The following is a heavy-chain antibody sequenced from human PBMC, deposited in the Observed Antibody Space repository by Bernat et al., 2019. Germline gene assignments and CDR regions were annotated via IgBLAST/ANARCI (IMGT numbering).Heavy chain of an antibody. Sequence: EVQLVESGGGLVQPGGSLRLSCAASGFTFSSYWMSWVRQAPGKGLEWVANIKQDGSEKYYVESVKGRFTISRDNAKNSLYLQMNSLRAEDTAVYYCARDLAFGIPDYWGQGTLVTVSS. CDR1: GFTFSSYW. CDR2: IKQDGSEK. D-gene: IGHD3-16*01. V-gene: IGHV3-7*03. CDR3: ARDLAFGIPDY. J-gene: IGHJ4*02.